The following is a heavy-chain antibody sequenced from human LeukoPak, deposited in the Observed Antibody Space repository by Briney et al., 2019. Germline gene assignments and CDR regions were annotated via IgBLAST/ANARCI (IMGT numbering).Heavy chain of an antibody. Sequence: GGSLRLSCAASGFTVSSNYMSWVRQAPGKGLEWVSVIYSGGSTYYADSVKGRFTISRDNSKNTLYLQMNSLRAEDTAVYYCVSLFGVVNLEDYWGQGTLVTVSS. D-gene: IGHD3-3*01. CDR3: VSLFGVVNLEDY. CDR1: GFTVSSNY. CDR2: IYSGGST. V-gene: IGHV3-53*01. J-gene: IGHJ4*02.